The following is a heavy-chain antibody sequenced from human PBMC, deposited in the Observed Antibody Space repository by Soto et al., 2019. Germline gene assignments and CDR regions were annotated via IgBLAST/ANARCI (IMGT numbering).Heavy chain of an antibody. CDR1: GFTFDDYT. CDR3: AKDMGRGSYYFDY. CDR2: ISWDGGST. Sequence: ESGGVVVQPGGSLRLSCAASGFTFDDYTMHWVRQAPGKGLEWVSLISWDGGSTYYADSVKGRFTISRDNSKNSLYLQMNSLRTEDTALYYCAKDMGRGSYYFDYWGQGTLVTVSS. D-gene: IGHD1-26*01. J-gene: IGHJ4*02. V-gene: IGHV3-43*01.